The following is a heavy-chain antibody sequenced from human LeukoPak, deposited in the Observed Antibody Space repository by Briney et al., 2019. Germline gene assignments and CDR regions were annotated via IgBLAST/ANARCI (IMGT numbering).Heavy chain of an antibody. J-gene: IGHJ4*02. V-gene: IGHV3-30*18. CDR3: AKLQLSNSSGYHFDY. CDR2: ISYDGSNK. Sequence: GGSLRLSCAASGFTFSSYGMHWVRQAPGKGLERVAVISYDGSNKYYADSVKGRFTTSRDNSKNTLYLQMNSLRAEDTAVYYCAKLQLSNSSGYHFDYWGQGTLVTVSS. D-gene: IGHD3-22*01. CDR1: GFTFSSYG.